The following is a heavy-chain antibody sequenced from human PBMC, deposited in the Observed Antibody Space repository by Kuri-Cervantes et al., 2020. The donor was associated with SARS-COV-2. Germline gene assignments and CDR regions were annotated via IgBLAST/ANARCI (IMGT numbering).Heavy chain of an antibody. D-gene: IGHD6-19*01. Sequence: SETLSLTCTVSGGSISSSSYYWGWIRQPPGKGLEWIGSIYYSGSTYYNPSLKSRVTISVDTPKNQFSLKLSSVTAADTAVYYCARHPHAVAGPIDYWGQGTLVTVSS. J-gene: IGHJ4*02. CDR2: IYYSGST. CDR1: GGSISSSSYY. CDR3: ARHPHAVAGPIDY. V-gene: IGHV4-39*01.